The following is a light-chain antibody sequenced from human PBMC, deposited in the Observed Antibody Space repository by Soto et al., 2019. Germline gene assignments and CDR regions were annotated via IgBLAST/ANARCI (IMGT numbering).Light chain of an antibody. CDR2: AAS. CDR3: QQYYSYPRT. V-gene: IGKV1-8*01. Sequence: AIRMTQSPSSLSASTGDRVTITCRASQGISSYLAWYQQKPGKAPKLLIYAASTLQSGVPSRFSGSGSGTDFTLTISCLQSEDFATYYCQQYYSYPRTFCQGTMVDIK. CDR1: QGISSY. J-gene: IGKJ1*01.